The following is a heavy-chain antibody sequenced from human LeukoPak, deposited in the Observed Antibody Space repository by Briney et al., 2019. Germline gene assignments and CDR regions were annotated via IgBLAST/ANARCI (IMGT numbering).Heavy chain of an antibody. CDR2: INWSGVRT. V-gene: IGHV3-20*04. D-gene: IGHD1/OR15-1a*01. Sequence: PGGSLRLSCAASGFTFDDYGMSWVRQAPGKGLEWVSGINWSGVRTGYADSLKGRFTISRDNAKNTLYLQMNSLSAEDAALYYCARDLATTDNWGQGTLVTVSS. J-gene: IGHJ4*02. CDR1: GFTFDDYG. CDR3: ARDLATTDN.